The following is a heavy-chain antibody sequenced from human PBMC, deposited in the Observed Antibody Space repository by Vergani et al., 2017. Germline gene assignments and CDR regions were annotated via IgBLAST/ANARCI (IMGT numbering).Heavy chain of an antibody. J-gene: IGHJ6*03. CDR3: ARVYCRGMSCAGTDYFYHIDV. Sequence: EVQLEQSGAAVKKPGESLEISCKGSGYSFSRNWIAWVRERPGQGLEWMGMIYPGNSETRNNPSFRGQVTMSVDKSISTAYLQWSSLKASDCAMYYCARVYCRGMSCAGTDYFYHIDVWGKGTTVTVS. CDR1: GYSFSRNW. D-gene: IGHD3/OR15-3a*01. CDR2: IYPGNSET. V-gene: IGHV5-51*03.